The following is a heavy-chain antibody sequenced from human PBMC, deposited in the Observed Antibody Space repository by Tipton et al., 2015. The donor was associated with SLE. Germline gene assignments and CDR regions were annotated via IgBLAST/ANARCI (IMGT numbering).Heavy chain of an antibody. CDR1: GGSISSSSYY. CDR2: IFYSGSS. CDR3: ARLSDYDSGGYYPWYFDY. Sequence: TLSLTCTVSGGSISSSSYYWGWIRQPPGKGLEWIGSIFYSGSSYYNPSLKSRVTIYVDTSKNQFSLKLSSVTAADTAVYYCARLSDYDSGGYYPWYFDYWGQGTLVTVSS. J-gene: IGHJ4*02. D-gene: IGHD3-22*01. V-gene: IGHV4-39*01.